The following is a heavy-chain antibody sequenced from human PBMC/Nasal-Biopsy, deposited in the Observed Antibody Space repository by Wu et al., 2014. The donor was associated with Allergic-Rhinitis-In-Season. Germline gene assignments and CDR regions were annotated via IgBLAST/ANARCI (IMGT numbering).Heavy chain of an antibody. CDR2: ISYDGSNK. Sequence: LRLSCAASGFTFSSYAMHWVRQAPGKGLEWVAVISYDGSNKYYADSVKGRFTISRDNSKNTLYLQMNSLRAEDTAVYYCARRETMVRGVIQQTYFDLWGRGTLVTVSS. J-gene: IGHJ2*01. CDR1: GFTFSSYA. CDR3: ARRETMVRGVIQQTYFDL. V-gene: IGHV3-30-3*01. D-gene: IGHD3-10*01.